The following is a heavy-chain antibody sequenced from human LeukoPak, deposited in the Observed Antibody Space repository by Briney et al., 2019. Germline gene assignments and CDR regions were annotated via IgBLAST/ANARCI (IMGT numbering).Heavy chain of an antibody. J-gene: IGHJ6*03. CDR2: INPNSGGT. CDR3: ARALYCSSTSCYGYYYYMDV. CDR1: GYTFTSYD. V-gene: IGHV1-2*02. Sequence: ASVKVSCKASGYTFTSYDINWVRQATGQGLEWMGWINPNSGGTNYAQKFQGRVTMTRDTSISTAYMELSRLRSDDTAVYYCARALYCSSTSCYGYYYYMDVWGKGTTVTISS. D-gene: IGHD2-2*01.